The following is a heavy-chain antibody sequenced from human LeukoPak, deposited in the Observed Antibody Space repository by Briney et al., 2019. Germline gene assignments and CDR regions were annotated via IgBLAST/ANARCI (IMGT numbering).Heavy chain of an antibody. Sequence: GGSLRLSCGASGLTFSNSWMHWVRQIPGKGLVWVSRMYGDMRDISYADSVKGRFTISRDNAKNTVYLQMNSLRGEDTAVYYCARDLGLRGSTWGQGTLVTVSS. CDR2: MYGDMRDI. CDR1: GLTFSNSW. CDR3: ARDLGLRGST. V-gene: IGHV3-74*01. J-gene: IGHJ5*02. D-gene: IGHD5-12*01.